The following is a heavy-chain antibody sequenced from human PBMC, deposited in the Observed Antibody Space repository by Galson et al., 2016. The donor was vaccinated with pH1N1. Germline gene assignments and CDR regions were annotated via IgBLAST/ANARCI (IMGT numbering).Heavy chain of an antibody. J-gene: IGHJ4*02. D-gene: IGHD3-10*01. Sequence: TLSLTCTVSGGSISSSIYYWNWIRQPAGEGLEWIGRLYASGSTTYNPSLKSRVTMSVDTSKNQFSLRLTSVTAAGTAVYYCARDRVALTGIFDYWGQGTLVTVSS. V-gene: IGHV4-61*02. CDR3: ARDRVALTGIFDY. CDR1: GGSISSSIYY. CDR2: LYASGST.